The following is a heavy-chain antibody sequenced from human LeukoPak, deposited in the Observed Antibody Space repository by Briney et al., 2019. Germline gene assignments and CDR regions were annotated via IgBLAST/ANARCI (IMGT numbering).Heavy chain of an antibody. J-gene: IGHJ4*02. V-gene: IGHV3-9*01. Sequence: GGSLRLSCAASGFTFDDYAMHWVRQAPGKGLEWVSGISWNSGSIGYADSVKGRFTISRDNAKNSLYLQMNSLRAEDTAFYYCAKDLKAVAGALGYFDYWGQGTLVTVSS. D-gene: IGHD6-19*01. CDR3: AKDLKAVAGALGYFDY. CDR2: ISWNSGSI. CDR1: GFTFDDYA.